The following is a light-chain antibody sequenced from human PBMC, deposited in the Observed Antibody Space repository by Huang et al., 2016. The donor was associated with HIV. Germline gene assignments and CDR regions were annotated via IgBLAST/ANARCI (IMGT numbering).Light chain of an antibody. V-gene: IGKV1-39*01. CDR3: QQTYSTPPT. CDR1: QSIRSY. Sequence: DIQMTQSPSSLSASVGDRVTITCRASQSIRSYLNWYQQKPGKAPKLLIYAASSLQSGVPSRFSGSGSGTDFTLTISSLQPEDFASYHCQQTYSTPPTFGQGTKLEI. J-gene: IGKJ2*01. CDR2: AAS.